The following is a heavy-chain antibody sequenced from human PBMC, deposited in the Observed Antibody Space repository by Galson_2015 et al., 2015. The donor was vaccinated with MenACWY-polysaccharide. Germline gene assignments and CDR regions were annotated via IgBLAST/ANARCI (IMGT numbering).Heavy chain of an antibody. CDR1: GFSFSSYR. CDR3: ASRGVVTPYSLDC. J-gene: IGHJ4*02. D-gene: IGHD2-15*01. CDR2: ITPTGDPK. Sequence: SLRLSCAASGFSFSSYRMTWVRQAPGKGLEWLSYITPTGDPKMYADSVKGRFTISRDNAKNSLYLQMNNLRAEDTAVYYCASRGVVTPYSLDCWGQGTLVSVSS. V-gene: IGHV3-48*01.